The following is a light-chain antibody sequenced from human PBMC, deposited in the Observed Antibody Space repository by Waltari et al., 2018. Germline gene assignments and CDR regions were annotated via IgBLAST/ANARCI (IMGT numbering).Light chain of an antibody. J-gene: IGLJ3*02. CDR2: EVT. CDR1: SSDVAGYDY. CDR3: SSYAGSNLWV. V-gene: IGLV2-8*01. Sequence: QSALTQPPSASGSPGQSVTISCTGTSSDVAGYDYVSWYQQHPDKAPKLMIYEVTKRPSVVPDRFSGSKSGNTASLTVSGLQAEDEADYYCSSYAGSNLWVFGGGTKLTVL.